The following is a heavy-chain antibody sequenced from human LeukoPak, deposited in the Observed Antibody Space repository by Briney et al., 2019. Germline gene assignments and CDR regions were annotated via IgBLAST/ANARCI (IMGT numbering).Heavy chain of an antibody. CDR3: ARSALGGYDYGPMGYHRAYFDY. D-gene: IGHD5-12*01. CDR1: GFTFSSYA. CDR2: IYSGGST. Sequence: QAGGSLRLSCAASGFTFSSYAMSWVRQAPGKGLEWVSVIYSGGSTYYADSVKGRFTISRDNSKNTLYLQMGSLRAEDMAVYYCARSALGGYDYGPMGYHRAYFDYWGQGTLVTVSS. V-gene: IGHV3-66*02. J-gene: IGHJ4*02.